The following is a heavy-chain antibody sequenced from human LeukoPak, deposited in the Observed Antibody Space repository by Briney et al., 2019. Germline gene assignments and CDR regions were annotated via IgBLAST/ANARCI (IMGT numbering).Heavy chain of an antibody. J-gene: IGHJ4*02. CDR1: GFTFSSYG. CDR2: MSYDGSNK. Sequence: PGGSLRLSCAASGFTFSSYGMHWVRQAPGKGLEWVAVMSYDGSNKYYADSVKGRFTISRDNSKNTLYLQMNSLRAEDTAVYYCAKDLSRIAVAGTGCDYWGQGTLVTVSS. V-gene: IGHV3-30*18. D-gene: IGHD6-19*01. CDR3: AKDLSRIAVAGTGCDY.